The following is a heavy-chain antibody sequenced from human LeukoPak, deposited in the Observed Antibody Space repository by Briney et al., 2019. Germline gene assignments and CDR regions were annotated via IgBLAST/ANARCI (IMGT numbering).Heavy chain of an antibody. CDR2: IIPIFGTA. D-gene: IGHD6-25*01. V-gene: IGHV1-69*05. CDR1: GGTFSNYA. J-gene: IGHJ5*02. Sequence: ASVKVSCKASGGTFSNYAISWLRQAPGQGLEWLGGIIPIFGTAKYAQKFQGRATITTDEATTTAYMELISLRSEDTAVYYCVRRQALRGRHRAFDPWGQGTLVTVTS. CDR3: VRRQALRGRHRAFDP.